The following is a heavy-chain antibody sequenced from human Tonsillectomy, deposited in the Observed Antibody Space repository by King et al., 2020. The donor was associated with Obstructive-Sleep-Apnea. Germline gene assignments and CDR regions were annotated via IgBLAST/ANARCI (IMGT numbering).Heavy chain of an antibody. CDR1: GFRFRDFA. D-gene: IGHD1-26*01. V-gene: IGHV3-64*07. J-gene: IGHJ4*02. CDR3: ARGAREQHY. Sequence: VQLVESGGGLVQPGGSLRLSCSASGFRFRDFALHWVRQAPGKGLEHVSSIGNDGATIHYADSVKDRFTISRDNSKNTLYLQMGSLRPEDMAVYYCARGAREQHYWGQGTLVVVSS. CDR2: IGNDGATI.